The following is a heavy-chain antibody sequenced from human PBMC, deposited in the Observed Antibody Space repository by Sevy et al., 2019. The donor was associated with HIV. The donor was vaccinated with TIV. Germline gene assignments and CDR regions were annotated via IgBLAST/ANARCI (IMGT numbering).Heavy chain of an antibody. CDR2: IYSGGST. D-gene: IGHD3-22*01. V-gene: IGHV3-66*01. Sequence: GGSLRLSCAASTFSVTDNYMSWVRQAPGKGLEWVSTIYSGGSTFYADSVKGRFTISRDNYKNTLYLQMNSLRAEDTAVYYCARDRYYDASGYYYYYYGLDVWGQGTTVTVSS. CDR3: ARDRYYDASGYYYYYYGLDV. J-gene: IGHJ6*02. CDR1: TFSVTDNY.